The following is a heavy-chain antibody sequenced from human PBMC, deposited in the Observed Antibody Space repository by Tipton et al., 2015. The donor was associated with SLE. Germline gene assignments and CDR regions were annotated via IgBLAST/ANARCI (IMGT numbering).Heavy chain of an antibody. Sequence: TLSLTCAVYAGSFSGYYWCWIRQLPGQGLELIGVINHRGSTNYNSSLKSRVTISGDTSKNQFSLRLSSVTAADTAVYYCASVAAAGSSSWFDAWGQGALVTVS. CDR3: ASVAAAGSSSWFDA. J-gene: IGHJ5*02. D-gene: IGHD6-13*01. CDR2: INHRGST. CDR1: AGSFSGYY. V-gene: IGHV4-34*01.